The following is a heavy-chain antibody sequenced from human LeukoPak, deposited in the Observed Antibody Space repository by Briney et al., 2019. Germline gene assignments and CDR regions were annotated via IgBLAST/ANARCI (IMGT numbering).Heavy chain of an antibody. J-gene: IGHJ4*02. Sequence: SETLSLTCTVSGGSISSSSYYWGWIRQPPGKGLEWIGSIYFSGRTYYNPSLKSRVTISVDTSKNQFSLKLSSVTAADTAVYYRARQRDYYDSRGYYSDWGQGTPVTVSS. CDR1: GGSISSSSYY. CDR3: ARQRDYYDSRGYYSD. V-gene: IGHV4-39*01. D-gene: IGHD3-22*01. CDR2: IYFSGRT.